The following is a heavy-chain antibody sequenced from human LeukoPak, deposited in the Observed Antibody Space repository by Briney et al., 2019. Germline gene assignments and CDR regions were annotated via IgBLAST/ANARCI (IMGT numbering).Heavy chain of an antibody. Sequence: GGSLRLSCAASGFTFSNYAMHWVRQAPGKGLEGVAVISNDGSDKYYADSVKGRFTISRDNSKNTLYLQMNSLRAEDTALYHCARDAYGSGSSTHDYWGQGTLVTVSS. CDR2: ISNDGSDK. CDR3: ARDAYGSGSSTHDY. CDR1: GFTFSNYA. V-gene: IGHV3-30-3*01. J-gene: IGHJ4*02. D-gene: IGHD3-10*01.